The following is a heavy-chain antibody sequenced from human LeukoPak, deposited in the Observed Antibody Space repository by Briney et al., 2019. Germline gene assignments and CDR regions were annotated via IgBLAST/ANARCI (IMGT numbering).Heavy chain of an antibody. CDR3: ARVNPQRPDCSSTSCFVDAFDI. CDR2: ISSSSTYI. V-gene: IGHV3-21*01. Sequence: GGSLRLTCAASGITVSTNYMNWVRQAPGKGLEWVSSISSSSTYIYYADSVKGRFTISRDNAKNSLSLQMNSLRAEDTAVYYCARVNPQRPDCSSTSCFVDAFDIWGQGTMVTVSS. CDR1: GITVSTNY. J-gene: IGHJ3*02. D-gene: IGHD2-2*01.